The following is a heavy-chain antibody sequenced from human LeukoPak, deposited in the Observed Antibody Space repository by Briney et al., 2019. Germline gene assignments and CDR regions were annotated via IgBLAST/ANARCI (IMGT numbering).Heavy chain of an antibody. Sequence: PSETLSLTCTVSGGSISSYYWSWIRQPPGKGLEWIGYIYYSGSTNYNPSLKSRVTISVDTSKNQFSLKLSSVTAADTAVYYCARDPDKGSVAPYFDYWGQGTLVTVSS. CDR2: IYYSGST. V-gene: IGHV4-59*01. D-gene: IGHD4-23*01. J-gene: IGHJ4*02. CDR1: GGSISSYY. CDR3: ARDPDKGSVAPYFDY.